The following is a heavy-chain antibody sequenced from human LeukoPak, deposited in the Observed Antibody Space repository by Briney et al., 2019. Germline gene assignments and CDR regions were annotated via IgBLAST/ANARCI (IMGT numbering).Heavy chain of an antibody. CDR2: IYHSGST. J-gene: IGHJ4*02. D-gene: IGHD6-13*01. Sequence: SETLSLTCTVSGYSISSGYYWGWIRQPPGKGLEWIGSIYHSGSTYYNPSLKSRVTISVDTSKNQFSLKLSSVTAADTAVYYCARLKGGIAAAGTFYPHYWGQGTLVTVSS. CDR3: ARLKGGIAAAGTFYPHY. V-gene: IGHV4-38-2*02. CDR1: GYSISSGYY.